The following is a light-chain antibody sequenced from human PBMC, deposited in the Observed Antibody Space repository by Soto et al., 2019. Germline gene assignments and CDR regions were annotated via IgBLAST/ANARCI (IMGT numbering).Light chain of an antibody. CDR3: QQRNSWPPIT. Sequence: EIVLTQSPVTLCLSPGERATLSSGASQSVRTYLAWYQVKPGQAPRLLIYDASSRASGVPARFSGSGSGTDFTLTISSLEPEDFALYYCQQRNSWPPITFGQGTRLEIK. CDR2: DAS. CDR1: QSVRTY. J-gene: IGKJ5*01. V-gene: IGKV3-11*01.